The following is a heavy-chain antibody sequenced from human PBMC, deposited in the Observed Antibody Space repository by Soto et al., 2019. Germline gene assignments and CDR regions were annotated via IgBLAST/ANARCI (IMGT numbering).Heavy chain of an antibody. Sequence: QVQLVQSGAEVKKPGASGKDCCKASGYTFTNYAMHWVRQAPGQRLEWMGWINAGNGNTTYSQKFQGRVTITRDTSASTAYMELSSLRSEDTAVYYRARGGSLFLYFDLWCRGTLVTVSS. V-gene: IGHV1-3*01. D-gene: IGHD1-26*01. CDR1: GYTFTNYA. CDR3: ARGGSLFLYFDL. J-gene: IGHJ2*01. CDR2: INAGNGNT.